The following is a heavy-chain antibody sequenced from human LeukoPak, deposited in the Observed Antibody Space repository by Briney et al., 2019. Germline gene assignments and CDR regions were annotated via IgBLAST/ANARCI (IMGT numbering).Heavy chain of an antibody. V-gene: IGHV3-30*02. CDR1: GFTFSTSG. CDR2: IRHDGSDK. J-gene: IGHJ4*02. D-gene: IGHD3-9*01. CDR3: AKDDILTGYNLDY. Sequence: GGSLRPSCAASGFTFSTSGMHWVRQAPGKGLEWVAFIRHDGSDKYYADSVKGRFTISRDNSKNTLYLQMNSLRAEDTAVYYCAKDDILTGYNLDYWGQGTLVTVSS.